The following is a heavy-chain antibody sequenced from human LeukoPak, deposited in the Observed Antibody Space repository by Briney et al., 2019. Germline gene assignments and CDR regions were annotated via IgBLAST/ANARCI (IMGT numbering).Heavy chain of an antibody. Sequence: GGSLRLSCEASGFIFSDYYMGWIRQAPGKGLEWVSYISGSRSNTYYADSVKGRFTISRDNAKNSLYLQMDSLRAEDTALYYCARVYYNSLGYAFDVWGQGTMVSVTS. CDR1: GFIFSDYY. J-gene: IGHJ3*01. CDR2: ISGSRSNT. V-gene: IGHV3-11*04. D-gene: IGHD3-22*01. CDR3: ARVYYNSLGYAFDV.